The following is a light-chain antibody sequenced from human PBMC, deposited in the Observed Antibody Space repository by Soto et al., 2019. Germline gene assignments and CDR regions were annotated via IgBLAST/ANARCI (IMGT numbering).Light chain of an antibody. J-gene: IGKJ1*01. CDR1: QTVPSRY. V-gene: IGKV3-20*01. Sequence: EIVLTQSPGTLSLSPGERATLSCRASQTVPSRYLAWYQQKAGQAPRLLVFDASTRATGIPDRFSGSGSGTDFTLKISRLEPEDFAVYYCLQFAISPKTFGQGTKVEIK. CDR2: DAS. CDR3: LQFAISPKT.